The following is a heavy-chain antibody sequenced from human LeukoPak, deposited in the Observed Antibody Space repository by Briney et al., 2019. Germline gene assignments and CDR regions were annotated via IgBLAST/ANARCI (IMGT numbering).Heavy chain of an antibody. CDR1: GFTFSSYA. V-gene: IGHV3-30*04. CDR3: ARGRGYSYDH. D-gene: IGHD5-18*01. J-gene: IGHJ4*02. Sequence: GGSLRLSCAASGFTFSSYAMHWVRQAPGKGLEWVAVISYDGSNKYYADSVKGRFTISRDNSKNTLYLQMNSLRAEDTAVYYCARGRGYSYDHWGQGTLVTVSS. CDR2: ISYDGSNK.